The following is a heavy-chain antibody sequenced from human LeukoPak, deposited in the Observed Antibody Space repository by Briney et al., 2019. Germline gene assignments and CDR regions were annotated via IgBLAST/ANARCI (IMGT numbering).Heavy chain of an antibody. Sequence: PSETLSLTCSVSGYSISSGNYWGWIRLPPGKGLQWIGSIYHSGSTYYNPSLKSRVTISLDTSKNQFSLKLISVTAADTALYYCAREGPHGSGIYYNPLDYWGQGALVTVSS. D-gene: IGHD3-10*01. V-gene: IGHV4-38-2*02. CDR1: GYSISSGNY. J-gene: IGHJ4*02. CDR2: IYHSGST. CDR3: AREGPHGSGIYYNPLDY.